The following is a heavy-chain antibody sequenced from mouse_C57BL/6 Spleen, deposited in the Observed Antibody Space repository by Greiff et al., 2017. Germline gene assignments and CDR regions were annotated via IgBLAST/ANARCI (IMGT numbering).Heavy chain of an antibody. V-gene: IGHV3-6*01. D-gene: IGHD1-1*01. CDR1: GYSITSGYY. Sequence: ESGPGLVKPSQSLSLTCSVTGYSITSGYYWNWIRQFPGNKLEWMGYISYDGSNNYNPSLKNRISITRDTSKNQFFLKLNSVTTEDTATYYCARDRDYYYGSSYDAMDYWGQGTSVTVSS. CDR2: ISYDGSN. CDR3: ARDRDYYYGSSYDAMDY. J-gene: IGHJ4*01.